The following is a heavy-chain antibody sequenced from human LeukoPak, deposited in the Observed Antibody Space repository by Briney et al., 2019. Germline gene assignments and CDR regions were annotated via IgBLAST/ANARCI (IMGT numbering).Heavy chain of an antibody. CDR2: IYTSGST. J-gene: IGHJ6*02. CDR3: ASNLQLGPYYYYGMDV. Sequence: SETLSLTCTVSGGSISSYYWSWIRQPAGKGLKWIGRIYTSGSTNYNPSLKSRVTMSVDTSKNQFSLKLSSVTAADTAVYYCASNLQLGPYYYYGMDVWGQGTTVTVSS. D-gene: IGHD1-1*01. CDR1: GGSISSYY. V-gene: IGHV4-4*07.